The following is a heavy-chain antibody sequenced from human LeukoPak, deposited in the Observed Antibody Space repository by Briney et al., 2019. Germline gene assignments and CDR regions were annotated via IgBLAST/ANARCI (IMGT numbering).Heavy chain of an antibody. V-gene: IGHV7-4-1*02. CDR1: GYTFTKYA. Sequence: ASVKVSCKGSGYTFTKYAISWVRQAPGQGLEYMGWIDTNTGNPTYAQGFTGRFIFSLDTSVSTAYLQISSLKAEDSAIYFCANCYDSSGFFAYWGQGTLVTVSS. D-gene: IGHD3-22*01. J-gene: IGHJ4*02. CDR2: IDTNTGNP. CDR3: ANCYDSSGFFAY.